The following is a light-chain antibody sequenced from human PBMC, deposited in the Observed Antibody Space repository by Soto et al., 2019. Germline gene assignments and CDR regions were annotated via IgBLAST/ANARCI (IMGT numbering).Light chain of an antibody. V-gene: IGLV2-8*01. CDR1: SSDVGGYNY. J-gene: IGLJ2*01. CDR2: EVS. CDR3: SSFADSNEMV. Sequence: QSALTQPPSASGSPGQSVTISCTGTSSDVGGYNYVSWYQQHPGKAPKVMIYEVSKRPSGVPDRFSGSKSGNTASLTVSGLQAEDEADYYCSSFADSNEMVFGGGTQLTVL.